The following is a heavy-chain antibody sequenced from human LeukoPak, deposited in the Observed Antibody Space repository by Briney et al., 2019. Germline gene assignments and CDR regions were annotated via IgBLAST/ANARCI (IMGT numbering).Heavy chain of an antibody. CDR2: ISWNSGSI. CDR3: ARDYDSSGYYDY. D-gene: IGHD3-22*01. V-gene: IGHV3-9*01. J-gene: IGHJ4*02. Sequence: PGRSLRLSCAASGFTFDDYAMHWVRQAPGKGLEWVSGISWNSGSIGYADSVKGRFTISRDNAKNSLYLQMNSLRAEDTAVYYCARDYDSSGYYDYWGQGTLVTVSS. CDR1: GFTFDDYA.